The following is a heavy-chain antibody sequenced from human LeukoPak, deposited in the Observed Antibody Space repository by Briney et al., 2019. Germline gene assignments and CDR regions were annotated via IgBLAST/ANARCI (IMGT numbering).Heavy chain of an antibody. CDR1: GGSRSGYR. J-gene: IGHJ6*03. CDR2: IDHSGST. Sequence: PSETLSLTCDVYGGSRSGYRWTWIRQSPGKGLEWIGEIDHSGSTAYTSSLEGRVTIAADNSKNQFSLHLTSVTAADTAVYYCARVFGYYYYYLDVWGKGTTVIVSS. D-gene: IGHD3-10*01. CDR3: ARVFGYYYYYLDV. V-gene: IGHV4-34*01.